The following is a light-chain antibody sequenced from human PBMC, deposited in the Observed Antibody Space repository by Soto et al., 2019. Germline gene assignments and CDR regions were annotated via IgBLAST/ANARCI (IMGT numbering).Light chain of an antibody. CDR2: KAS. Sequence: DIQMTQSPSTLSESVGDRVTITCRASQSISSWLAWYQQKPGKAPKLLIYKASSLESGVPSSFSGSGSGTEFTLTISSLQPDDFATYYCQQYGTFGQGTKVEIK. CDR3: QQYGT. CDR1: QSISSW. J-gene: IGKJ1*01. V-gene: IGKV1-5*03.